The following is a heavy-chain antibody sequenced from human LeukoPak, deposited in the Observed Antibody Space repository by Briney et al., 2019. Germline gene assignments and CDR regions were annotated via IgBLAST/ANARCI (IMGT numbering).Heavy chain of an antibody. CDR3: ARAASSTRVTYMDV. CDR1: GFTFSGYW. J-gene: IGHJ6*03. Sequence: GGSLRLSCAASGFTFSGYWMHWVRQAPGKGLVWVSRINTDESSTDYADTVRGRFTISRDNAKNTLYLQMNSLRAEDTAVYYCARAASSTRVTYMDVWGKGTTATVSS. CDR2: INTDESST. V-gene: IGHV3-74*01. D-gene: IGHD2-21*02.